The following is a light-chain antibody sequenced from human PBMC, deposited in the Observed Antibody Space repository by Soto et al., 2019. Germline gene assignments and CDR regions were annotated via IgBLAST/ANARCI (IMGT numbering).Light chain of an antibody. CDR1: QSVSSY. J-gene: IGKJ1*01. CDR2: DAS. CDR3: QQRSNWPPTP. Sequence: EIGLTQSPATLSLSTGERATLSCRASQSVSSYLAWYQQKPGQAPRLLIYDASNRATGIPARFSGSGSGTDFTLTISRLESEDFAVYYCQQRSNWPPTPFGQGTKVDIK. V-gene: IGKV3-11*01.